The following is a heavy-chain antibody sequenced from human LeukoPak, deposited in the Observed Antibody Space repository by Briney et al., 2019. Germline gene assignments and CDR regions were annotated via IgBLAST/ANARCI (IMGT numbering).Heavy chain of an antibody. CDR3: ASISPTNAEYFQH. D-gene: IGHD3-9*01. Sequence: ASVKVSCKASGYTFTGYYMHWVRQALGQGLEWMGWINPNSGGTNYAQKFQGRVTMTRDTSISTAYMELSRLRSDDTAVYYCASISPTNAEYFQHWGQGTLVTVSS. J-gene: IGHJ1*01. CDR2: INPNSGGT. V-gene: IGHV1-2*02. CDR1: GYTFTGYY.